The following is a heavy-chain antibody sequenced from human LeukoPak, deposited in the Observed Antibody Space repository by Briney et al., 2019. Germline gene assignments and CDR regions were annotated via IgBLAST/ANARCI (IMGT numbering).Heavy chain of an antibody. CDR3: ARDASRSSGWYPVDY. CDR1: GGTFSSYA. CDR2: IIPILGIA. V-gene: IGHV1-69*04. Sequence: GASVKVSCKASGGTFSSYAISWVRQAPGQGLEWMGRIIPILGIANYAQKFQGRVTITADKSTSTAYMELSSLRSEDTAVYYCARDASRSSGWYPVDYRGQGTLVTVSS. D-gene: IGHD6-19*01. J-gene: IGHJ4*02.